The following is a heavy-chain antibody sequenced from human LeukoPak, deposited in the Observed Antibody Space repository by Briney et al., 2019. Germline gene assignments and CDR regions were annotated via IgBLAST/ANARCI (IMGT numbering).Heavy chain of an antibody. Sequence: NPSETLSLTCTVSGGSVSSSHYWGWIRQPPGKGLEWIGSIYYGGSTYYNASLRSRVTISVDTSKNQFSLKLNSVTAADTAVYYCAREFPLGYCSGGNCYPVYFDYWGQGTLVTVSS. D-gene: IGHD2-15*01. J-gene: IGHJ4*02. CDR3: AREFPLGYCSGGNCYPVYFDY. V-gene: IGHV4-39*07. CDR2: IYYGGST. CDR1: GGSVSSSHY.